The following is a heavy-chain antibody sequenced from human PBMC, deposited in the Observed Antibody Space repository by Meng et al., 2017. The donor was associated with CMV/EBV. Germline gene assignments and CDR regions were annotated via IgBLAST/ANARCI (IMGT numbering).Heavy chain of an antibody. D-gene: IGHD2-2*02. J-gene: IGHJ3*01. Sequence: GGSLRLSCVGSGFSFNDHAMIWVRQHPGKGLEWVSGINWSGSGAGYADSVKGRFTISRNNARNSLSLEMNNLRVEDTALYYCVRGDMPAAVLGSFDLWGQGTMVTVSS. CDR3: VRGDMPAAVLGSFDL. CDR2: INWSGSGA. CDR1: GFSFNDHA. V-gene: IGHV3-20*04.